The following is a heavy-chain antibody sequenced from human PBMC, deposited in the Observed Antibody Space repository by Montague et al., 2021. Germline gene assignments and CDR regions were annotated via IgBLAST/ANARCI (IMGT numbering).Heavy chain of an antibody. CDR3: ASDRGPFDY. CDR2: VRHIGST. Sequence: SETVSLTCGVYGGSFSEYYWTWIRQSPEKGLEWIGEVRHIGSTNXNPSLKSRVTMSVDKSKNQFSLKLRSVTAADTAVYYCASDRGPFDYWGQGTVVTVSS. J-gene: IGHJ4*02. D-gene: IGHD3-10*01. V-gene: IGHV4-34*01. CDR1: GGSFSEYY.